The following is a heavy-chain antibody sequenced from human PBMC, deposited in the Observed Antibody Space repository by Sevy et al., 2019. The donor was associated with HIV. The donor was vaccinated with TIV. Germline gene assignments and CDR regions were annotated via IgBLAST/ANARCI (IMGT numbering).Heavy chain of an antibody. D-gene: IGHD2-8*01. CDR2: VSFGCGKI. Sequence: GGSLRLSCAASGFTFNIYSMSWVRQTPGKGLVWVATVSFGCGKINHADSVKGRFTMSRDDSKNAVYLQMNILRVEDTAIYYCAREGCTKPHDYWGQGTLVTVSS. V-gene: IGHV3-23*01. CDR3: AREGCTKPHDY. CDR1: GFTFNIYS. J-gene: IGHJ4*02.